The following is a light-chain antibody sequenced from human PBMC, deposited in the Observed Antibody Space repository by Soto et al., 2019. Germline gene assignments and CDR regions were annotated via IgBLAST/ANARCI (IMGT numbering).Light chain of an antibody. V-gene: IGLV2-18*01. CDR2: EVN. CDR1: SSDIGSYNR. CDR3: NFFTTPTTYL. Sequence: LTQPASVSGSPGQSITISCTGSSSDIGSYNRVSWYQQPPGTAPKLIIYEVNNRPSGVPDRFSGSKSGNTASLTISGLQAEDGADYYCNFFTTPTTYLFG. J-gene: IGLJ1*01.